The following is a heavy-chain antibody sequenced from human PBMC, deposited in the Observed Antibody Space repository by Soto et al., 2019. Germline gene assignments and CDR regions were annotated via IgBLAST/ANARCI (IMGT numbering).Heavy chain of an antibody. CDR3: TRGDREQWVVHDY. V-gene: IGHV1-3*05. CDR2: INAGNGNT. J-gene: IGHJ4*02. CDR1: GYTFTNYA. Sequence: QVHLVQSGAEERKPGASVKISCKASGYTFTNYAIHWVRQAPGQRLEWMGWINAGNGNTQYSESLQGRVTITRDTSASTASMELSRLRSEDTAVYYCTRGDREQWVVHDYWGQGTLVTVSS. D-gene: IGHD6-19*01.